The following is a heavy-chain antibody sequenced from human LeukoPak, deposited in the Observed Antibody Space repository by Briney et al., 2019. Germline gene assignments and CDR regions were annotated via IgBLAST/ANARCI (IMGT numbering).Heavy chain of an antibody. CDR3: ARQNVAYYYDSSGYDYYYYMDV. Sequence: ASVKVSCKASGYTFTSYGISWVRQAPGQGLEWMGWINPNSGGTNYAQKFQGRVTMTRDTSISTAYMELSRLRSDDTAVYYCARQNVAYYYDSSGYDYYYYMDVWGKGTTVTISS. V-gene: IGHV1-2*02. D-gene: IGHD3-22*01. J-gene: IGHJ6*03. CDR2: INPNSGGT. CDR1: GYTFTSYG.